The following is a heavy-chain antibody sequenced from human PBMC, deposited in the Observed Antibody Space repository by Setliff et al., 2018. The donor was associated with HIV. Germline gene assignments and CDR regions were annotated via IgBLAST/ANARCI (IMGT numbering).Heavy chain of an antibody. Sequence: SVKVSCKASGYTFNSHTINWVRQAPGQGLDWMGRIIPILGVANYAQRFQGKVTITADKSTSTAYMELTSLRFDDTAMYYCVRGVQSPPHYSYYYMDVWGEGTMVTVSS. CDR3: VRGVQSPPHYSYYYMDV. V-gene: IGHV1-69*02. D-gene: IGHD3-3*01. J-gene: IGHJ6*03. CDR1: GYTFNSHT. CDR2: IIPILGVA.